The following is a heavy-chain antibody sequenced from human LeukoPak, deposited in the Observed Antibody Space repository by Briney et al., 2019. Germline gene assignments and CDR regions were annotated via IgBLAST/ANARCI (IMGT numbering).Heavy chain of an antibody. CDR3: AKRGVVIRGILVIGYHQEAYHYDF. Sequence: GGSLRLSCVASGISLSNYAMTWVRQAPGKGLEWVSYISERGGSTTYADSVNGRFTISRDTSLNTLYLQMNNLRAEDTAVYFCAKRGVVIRGILVIGYHQEAYHYDFWGQGVLVTVSS. D-gene: IGHD3-10*01. CDR1: GISLSNYA. V-gene: IGHV3-23*01. J-gene: IGHJ4*02. CDR2: ISERGGST.